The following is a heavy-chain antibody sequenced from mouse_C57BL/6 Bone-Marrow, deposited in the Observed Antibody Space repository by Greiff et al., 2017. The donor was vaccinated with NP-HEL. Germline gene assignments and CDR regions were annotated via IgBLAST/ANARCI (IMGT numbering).Heavy chain of an antibody. J-gene: IGHJ2*01. CDR1: GYTFTSYW. CDR2: IDPSDSYT. V-gene: IGHV1-50*01. Sequence: QVQLQQSGAELVKPGASVKLSCKASGYTFTSYWMQWVKQRPGQGLEWIGEIDPSDSYTNYNQKFKGKATLTVDTSSSTAYMQLSSLTSEDSAVYYCARLVDYWGQGTTLTVSS. CDR3: ARLVDY.